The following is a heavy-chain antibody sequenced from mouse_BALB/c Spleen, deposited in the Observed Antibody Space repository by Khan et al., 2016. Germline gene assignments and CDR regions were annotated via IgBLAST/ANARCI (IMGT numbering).Heavy chain of an antibody. J-gene: IGHJ2*01. D-gene: IGHD4-1*01. Sequence: LVESGPELKKPGETVKISCKASGYNFTNYGMNWVKQAPGKGLNWMGWINTYTGEPTYTDDFKGRFAFSLETSASTAYLQINNLKNEDMATYFCARFRSANDWGQGTTLTVSS. CDR3: ARFRSAND. CDR2: INTYTGEP. V-gene: IGHV9-1*02. CDR1: GYNFTNYG.